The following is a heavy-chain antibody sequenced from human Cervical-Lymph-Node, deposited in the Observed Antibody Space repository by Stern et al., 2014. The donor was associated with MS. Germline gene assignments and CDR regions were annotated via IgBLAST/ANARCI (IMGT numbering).Heavy chain of an antibody. Sequence: QVQLVQSGAEVKKPGASVKVSCKASGYTFTSYYMHWVRQAPGQGLEWMGIINPSGGSTRYAQKFQGRVTMTRDTSTSTVYMELSSLRSEDTAVYYCASTLRGPHPFDPWGQGTLVTVSS. V-gene: IGHV1-46*01. D-gene: IGHD3-10*01. J-gene: IGHJ5*02. CDR3: ASTLRGPHPFDP. CDR1: GYTFTSYY. CDR2: INPSGGST.